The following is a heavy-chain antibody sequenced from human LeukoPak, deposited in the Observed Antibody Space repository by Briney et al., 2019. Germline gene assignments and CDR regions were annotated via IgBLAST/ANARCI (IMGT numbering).Heavy chain of an antibody. CDR3: ARDRSVAVAGTPLYYFDY. V-gene: IGHV1-2*04. D-gene: IGHD6-19*01. J-gene: IGHJ4*02. Sequence: ASVKVSCKASGYTFTGYYMHWVRQAPGQGLEWMGWINPNSGGTNYAQKFQGWVTMTRDTSISTAYMELSRLRSDDTAVHYCARDRSVAVAGTPLYYFDYWGQGTLVTVSS. CDR1: GYTFTGYY. CDR2: INPNSGGT.